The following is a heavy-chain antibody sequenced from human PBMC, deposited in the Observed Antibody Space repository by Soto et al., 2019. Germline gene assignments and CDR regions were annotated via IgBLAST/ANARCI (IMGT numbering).Heavy chain of an antibody. CDR2: INWNGGSI. CDR3: ARGVAAEYYYYMDV. D-gene: IGHD6-19*01. V-gene: IGHV3-20*01. CDR1: GFTFSSYA. Sequence: PGGSLRLSCAASGFTFSSYAMHWVRQAPGKGLEYVSAINWNGGSIGYADSVKGRFTISRDNAKNSLYLQMNSLRAEDTALYHCARGVAAEYYYYMDVWGKGTTVTVSS. J-gene: IGHJ6*03.